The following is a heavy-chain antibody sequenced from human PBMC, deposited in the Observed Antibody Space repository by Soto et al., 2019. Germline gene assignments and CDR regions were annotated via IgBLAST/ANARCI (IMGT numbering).Heavy chain of an antibody. J-gene: IGHJ6*03. Sequence: GESLKISCKGSGYSFTSYWIGWVRQMPGKGLEWMGIIYPGDSDTRYSPSFQGQVTISADKSISTAYLQWSSLKASDTAMYYCARQKDSSSWTTYYYYYMDVWGKGTTVTVSS. CDR2: IYPGDSDT. CDR3: ARQKDSSSWTTYYYYYMDV. D-gene: IGHD6-13*01. CDR1: GYSFTSYW. V-gene: IGHV5-51*01.